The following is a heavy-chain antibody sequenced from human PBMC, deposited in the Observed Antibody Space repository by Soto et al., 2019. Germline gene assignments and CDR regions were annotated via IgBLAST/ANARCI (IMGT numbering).Heavy chain of an antibody. J-gene: IGHJ3*02. CDR2: INHNGTT. V-gene: IGHV4-34*01. CDR1: GGSFSDYY. Sequence: SETLSLTCAVYGGSFSDYYWSWIRQPPGQGLEWVGEINHNGTTRSNPSPKRRDTVSVDTSKNKFSLYVRLVTAAATAVYYFGRVFRAIDDLQTDAFDIWGQGTLVTVSS. CDR3: GRVFRAIDDLQTDAFDI. D-gene: IGHD3-16*01.